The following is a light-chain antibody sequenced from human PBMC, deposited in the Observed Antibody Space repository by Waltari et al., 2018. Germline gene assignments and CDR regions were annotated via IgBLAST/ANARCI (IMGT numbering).Light chain of an antibody. CDR3: SSHSRTITLI. CDR2: DIN. V-gene: IGLV2-14*03. Sequence: QSALTQPASVAGSLVQPITISCSGTSSDIARYRYVSWYRQSPGKVPTLIIYDINKRPSEVSDRFSGSRSGNTATLTISGLQAEDEAHYFCSSHSRTITLIFGGGTKLTVL. CDR1: SSDIARYRY. J-gene: IGLJ2*01.